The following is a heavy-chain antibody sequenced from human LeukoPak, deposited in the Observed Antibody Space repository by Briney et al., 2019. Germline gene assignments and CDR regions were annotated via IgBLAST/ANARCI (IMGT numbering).Heavy chain of an antibody. D-gene: IGHD3-10*01. J-gene: IGHJ4*02. CDR3: ARDDNYGSGQPDD. CDR2: IIPIFGTA. Sequence: SVKVSCKASGGTFSSYAISWVRQAPGQGLEWMGGIIPIFGTANNAQKFQGRVTMTTDTSTSTVYMELRSLRSDDTAVYYCARDDNYGSGQPDDWGQGTLVTVSS. V-gene: IGHV1-69*05. CDR1: GGTFSSYA.